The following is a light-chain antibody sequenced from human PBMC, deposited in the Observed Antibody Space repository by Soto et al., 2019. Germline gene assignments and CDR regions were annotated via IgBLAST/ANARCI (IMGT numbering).Light chain of an antibody. V-gene: IGLV2-23*02. CDR3: CSYAGTPRV. Sequence: LTQPASVSGSPGQSITISCTGTSSDVGSYNLVSWYQQHPGKAPKLMIYEVSKQPSGVSNRFSGSKSGNTASLTISGLQAEDEADYYCCSYAGTPRVFGTGTKVTVL. CDR1: SSDVGSYNL. CDR2: EVS. J-gene: IGLJ1*01.